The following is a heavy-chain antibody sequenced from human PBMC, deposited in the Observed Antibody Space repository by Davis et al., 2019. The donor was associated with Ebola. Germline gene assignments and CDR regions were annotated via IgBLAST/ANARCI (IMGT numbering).Heavy chain of an antibody. CDR2: VSSDGSYT. CDR3: ARRYYGSGTYYKDY. J-gene: IGHJ4*02. Sequence: PGGSLRLSCAASEFTFSTYWMHWVRQAPGKGLVWVSRVSSDGSYTSYADSVKGRFTISRDNAKNTLYLQMNTLRAEDTAVYYCARRYYGSGTYYKDYWGQGTLVTVSS. V-gene: IGHV3-74*01. CDR1: EFTFSTYW. D-gene: IGHD3-10*01.